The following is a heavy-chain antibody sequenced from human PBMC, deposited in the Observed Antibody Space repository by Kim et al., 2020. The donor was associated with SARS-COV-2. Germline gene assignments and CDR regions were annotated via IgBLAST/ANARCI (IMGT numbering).Heavy chain of an antibody. CDR2: IYYSGST. J-gene: IGHJ3*02. D-gene: IGHD3-10*01. Sequence: SETLSLTCTVSGGSISSSSYYWGWIRQPPGKGLEWIGSIYYSGSTYYNPSLKSRVTISVDTSKNQFSLKLSSVTAADTAVYYCARPLDYGSGSYDYAFDIWGQGTMVTVSS. V-gene: IGHV4-39*01. CDR1: GGSISSSSYY. CDR3: ARPLDYGSGSYDYAFDI.